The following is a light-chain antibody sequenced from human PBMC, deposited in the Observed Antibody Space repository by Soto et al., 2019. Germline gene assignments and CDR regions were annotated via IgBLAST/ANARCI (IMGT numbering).Light chain of an antibody. CDR3: HQYSDHMYT. CDR2: DVS. CDR1: QSIRHN. J-gene: IGKJ2*01. V-gene: IGKV3-15*01. Sequence: EIVMTQSPATLSVSPGESATLSCRASQSIRHNLAWYQQRPGQSPRLLIYDVSTRATGIPARFRGSGSATEFTLTISSVQSEDFAVYYCHQYSDHMYTFGQGTKVDIK.